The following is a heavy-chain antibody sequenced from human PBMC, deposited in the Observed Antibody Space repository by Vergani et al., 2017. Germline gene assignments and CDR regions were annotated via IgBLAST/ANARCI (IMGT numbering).Heavy chain of an antibody. Sequence: EVQLVESGGGLVQPGGSLRLSCAASGFTFSSYEMNWVRQAPGKGLEWVSYISSSGSTIYYADSVKGRFTISRDNAKNSLYLQMNSLRAEDTAVYYCARLRSGGNSWYFDLWGRGTLVTVSS. J-gene: IGHJ2*01. CDR3: ARLRSGGNSWYFDL. CDR2: ISSSGSTI. V-gene: IGHV3-48*03. CDR1: GFTFSSYE. D-gene: IGHD4-23*01.